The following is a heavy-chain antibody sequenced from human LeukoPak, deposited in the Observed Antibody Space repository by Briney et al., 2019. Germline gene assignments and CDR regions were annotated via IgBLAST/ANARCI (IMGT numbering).Heavy chain of an antibody. J-gene: IGHJ4*02. CDR1: GGSISSYY. CDR3: ARVLPAQDGYNAGGFDY. D-gene: IGHD5-24*01. V-gene: IGHV4-59*01. Sequence: SETLSLTCTVSGGSISSYYWSWIRQPPGKGLEWIGYIYYSGSTNYNPSLKSRVTISVDTSKNQFSLKLSSVTAADTAVYYCARVLPAQDGYNAGGFDYWGQGTLVTVSS. CDR2: IYYSGST.